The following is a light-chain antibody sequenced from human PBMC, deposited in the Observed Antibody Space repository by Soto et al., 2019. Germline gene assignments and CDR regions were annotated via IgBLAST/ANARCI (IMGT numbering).Light chain of an antibody. V-gene: IGKV1-33*01. J-gene: IGKJ2*01. CDR3: QQYDNLPYT. Sequence: DIQMTQSPSSLSASVGDRVTITCQASQDISNYLNWYQQKPGKAPKLLIYDASNLETGVPSRFSGSGSGTDFTFNISSLKAEDIATYFCQQYDNLPYTFGQGTKLQL. CDR1: QDISNY. CDR2: DAS.